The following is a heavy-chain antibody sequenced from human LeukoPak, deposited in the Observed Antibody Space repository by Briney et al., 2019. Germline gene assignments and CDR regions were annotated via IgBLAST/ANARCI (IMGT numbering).Heavy chain of an antibody. V-gene: IGHV1-3*01. CDR2: INAGNGNT. D-gene: IGHD6-13*01. CDR3: ARKTIAAAGHFDY. J-gene: IGHJ4*02. CDR1: GYTFTSYA. Sequence: ASVKVSCKASGYTFTSYAMHWVRQAPGQRLEWMGWINAGNGNTKYSQKFQGRVTITRDTSASTAYMELSSLRSEDTAVYYCARKTIAAAGHFDYWGQGTLVTVSS.